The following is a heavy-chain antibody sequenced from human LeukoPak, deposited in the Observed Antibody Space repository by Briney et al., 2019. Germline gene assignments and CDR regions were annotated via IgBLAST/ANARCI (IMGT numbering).Heavy chain of an antibody. Sequence: GGSLRLSCAASGFTFSSYWMNWARQAPGKGLEWVASINHNGNVNYYVDSVKGRFTISRDNAKNSLYLQMSNLRAEDTAVYYCEGWLQFGGYYFDYWGQGTLVTVSS. V-gene: IGHV3-7*03. J-gene: IGHJ4*02. CDR3: EGWLQFGGYYFDY. CDR1: GFTFSSYW. CDR2: INHNGNVN. D-gene: IGHD5-24*01.